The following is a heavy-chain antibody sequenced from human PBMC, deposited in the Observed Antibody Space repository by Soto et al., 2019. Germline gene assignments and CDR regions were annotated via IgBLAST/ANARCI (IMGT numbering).Heavy chain of an antibody. V-gene: IGHV4-39*01. CDR1: GGSISRSSYY. CDR2: MYYSGST. CDR3: SRRAPEGFDP. J-gene: IGHJ5*02. Sequence: SDTLSLGCNVSGGSISRSSYYWGWIRQPPGKGLEWIGSMYYSGSTYYNPSLKSRVTISIDTPKNQLSLKLTSVTAADTAVYYCSRRAPEGFDPWGQGTLVTVSS.